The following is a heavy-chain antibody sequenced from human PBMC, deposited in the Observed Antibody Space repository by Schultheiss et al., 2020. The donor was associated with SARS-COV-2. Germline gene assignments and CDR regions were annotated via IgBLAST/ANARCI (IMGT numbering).Heavy chain of an antibody. CDR1: GFTFRNYW. J-gene: IGHJ6*02. CDR3: ARIYSNYPEREVYGMDV. CDR2: INSDGSAS. D-gene: IGHD4-11*01. Sequence: GGSLRLSCAASGFTFRNYWMHWVRQIPGKGLVWVSRINSDGSASSYADSVKGRFTVSRDNAGNTLYLQMNSLRAEDTAVYYCARIYSNYPEREVYGMDVWGQGTTVTVAS. V-gene: IGHV3-74*01.